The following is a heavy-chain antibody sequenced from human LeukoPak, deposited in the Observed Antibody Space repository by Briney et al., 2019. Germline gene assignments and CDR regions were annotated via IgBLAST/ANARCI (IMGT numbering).Heavy chain of an antibody. Sequence: GGSLRLSCAASGFIVSHKYMAWVRQAPGKGLEWLSIIYTGGNTVSAESVKGRFSISRDDSRNTVHLQMNNLRDDGTAVYYCARGQIDLLRNYFDSWGPGTLVAVSS. V-gene: IGHV3-66*01. CDR2: IYTGGNT. J-gene: IGHJ4*02. CDR3: ARGQIDLLRNYFDS. CDR1: GFIVSHKY. D-gene: IGHD3-22*01.